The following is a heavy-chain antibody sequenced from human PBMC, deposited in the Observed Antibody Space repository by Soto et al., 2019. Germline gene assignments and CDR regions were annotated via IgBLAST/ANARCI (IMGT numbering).Heavy chain of an antibody. CDR3: ARGSYDYVWGSYRFYYYGMDV. D-gene: IGHD3-16*02. V-gene: IGHV4-34*01. J-gene: IGHJ6*02. CDR2: INHSGST. Sequence: PSETLSLTCAVYGGSFSGYYWSWIRQPPGKGLEWIGEINHSGSTNYNPSLKSRVTISVDTSKNQFSLKLSSVIAADTAVYYCARGSYDYVWGSYRFYYYGMDVWGQGTTVTVSS. CDR1: GGSFSGYY.